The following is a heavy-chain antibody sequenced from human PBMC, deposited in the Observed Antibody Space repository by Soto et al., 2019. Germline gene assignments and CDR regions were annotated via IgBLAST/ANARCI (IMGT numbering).Heavy chain of an antibody. D-gene: IGHD2-8*02. J-gene: IGHJ4*02. CDR2: IYHSGSI. CDR1: GGSISSGGYS. V-gene: IGHV4-30-2*01. Sequence: SETLSLTCAVSGGSISSGGYSWSWIRQPPGKGLEWIGYIYHSGSIYYNPSLKSRVTISVDRSKNQFSLKLSSVTAADTAVYYCARGGGVYYFDYWGQGTLVTVSS. CDR3: ARGGGVYYFDY.